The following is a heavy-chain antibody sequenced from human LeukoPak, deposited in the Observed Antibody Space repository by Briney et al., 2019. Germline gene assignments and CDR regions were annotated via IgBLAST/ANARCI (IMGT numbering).Heavy chain of an antibody. CDR2: IYNSGST. D-gene: IGHD2-2*01. CDR3: AREVIAAMIWLDP. CDR1: GGSISSGGYC. V-gene: IGHV4-31*03. J-gene: IGHJ5*02. Sequence: SETLSLTCTVSGGSISSGGYCWSWIRQHPGKGLEWIGYIYNSGSTYYNPSLKSRVTISVDTSKNQFSLKLSSVTAADTAVYYCAREVIAAMIWLDPWGQGTLVTVSS.